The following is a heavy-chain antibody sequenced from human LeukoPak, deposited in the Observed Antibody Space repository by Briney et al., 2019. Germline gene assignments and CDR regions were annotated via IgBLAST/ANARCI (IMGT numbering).Heavy chain of an antibody. CDR1: GGSISSYY. CDR2: IYYSGST. V-gene: IGHV4-59*01. Sequence: SQTLSLTCTVSGGSISSYYWSWIRQPPGKGLEWIGYIYYSGSTNYNPSLKSRVTISVDTSKNQFSLKLSSVTAADTPVYYCARDLGVSWGQGTLVTVSS. D-gene: IGHD2-8*01. J-gene: IGHJ4*02. CDR3: ARDLGVS.